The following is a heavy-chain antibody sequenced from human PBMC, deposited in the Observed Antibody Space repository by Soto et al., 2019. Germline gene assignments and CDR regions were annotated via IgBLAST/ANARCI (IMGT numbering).Heavy chain of an antibody. J-gene: IGHJ5*02. CDR3: ENKYYYDSSGYLRFDT. CDR2: IYWNDDK. D-gene: IGHD3-22*01. Sequence: SGPTLVNPTQTLTLTCTFSGFSLSTSGVGVGWIRQPPGKALEWLALIYWNDDKRYSPSLKSRLTITKDTSKNQVVLTMTNMDPVETATYYCENKYYYDSSGYLRFDTWGQGTLVTVSS. V-gene: IGHV2-5*01. CDR1: GFSLSTSGVG.